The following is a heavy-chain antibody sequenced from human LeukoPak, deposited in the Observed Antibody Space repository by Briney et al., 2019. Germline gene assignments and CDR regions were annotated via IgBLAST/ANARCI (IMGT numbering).Heavy chain of an antibody. V-gene: IGHV4-34*01. Sequence: SETLSLTCAVYGGSFSGYYWSWIRQPPGKGLEWIGEINHSGSTNYNPSLKSRVTISVDTSKNQFSLKLSSVTAPDTAVYYCAKGSPFDYWGQGTLVTVSS. J-gene: IGHJ4*02. CDR1: GGSFSGYY. CDR2: INHSGST. CDR3: AKGSPFDY.